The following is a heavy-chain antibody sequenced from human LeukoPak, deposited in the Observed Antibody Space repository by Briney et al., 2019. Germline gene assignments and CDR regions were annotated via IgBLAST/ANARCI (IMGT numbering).Heavy chain of an antibody. CDR3: AREISTWLVTTELDY. CDR2: TYYRSKWYN. V-gene: IGHV6-1*01. J-gene: IGHJ4*02. CDR1: GDSFSSNSAA. Sequence: SQTLSLTCAISGDSFSSNSAAWNWIRQSPSRGLEWLGSTYYRSKWYNDYAVSVKSRITINPDTSKNQFSLQLNSVTPEDTAVYYCAREISTWLVTTELDYWGQGTLVTVSS. D-gene: IGHD6-19*01.